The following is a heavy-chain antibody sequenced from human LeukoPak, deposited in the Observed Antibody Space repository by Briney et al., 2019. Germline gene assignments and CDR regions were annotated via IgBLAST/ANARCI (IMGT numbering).Heavy chain of an antibody. CDR3: ARVAYNWNYRDAFDI. CDR1: GFTFSSYW. D-gene: IGHD1-7*01. Sequence: GGSLRLSCAASGFTFSSYWMSWVRQAPGKGLEWVANIKQDGSEKYYVDSVKGRFTISRDNAKNSLYLQMNSLRAEDTAVYYCARVAYNWNYRDAFDIWGQGTMVTVSS. CDR2: IKQDGSEK. J-gene: IGHJ3*02. V-gene: IGHV3-7*01.